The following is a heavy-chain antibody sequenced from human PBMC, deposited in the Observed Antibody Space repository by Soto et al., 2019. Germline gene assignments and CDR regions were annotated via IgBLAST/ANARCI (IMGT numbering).Heavy chain of an antibody. CDR3: ARDYSSRWHFAY. Sequence: GGSLRLSCAASGFTFSSYSMNWVRQAPGKGLEWVSSISSSSSYIYYADSVKGRFTISRDNAKNSLYLQMNSLRAEDTAVYYCARDYSSRWHFAYWGQGTLVTVSS. V-gene: IGHV3-21*01. CDR1: GFTFSSYS. J-gene: IGHJ4*02. CDR2: ISSSSSYI. D-gene: IGHD6-19*01.